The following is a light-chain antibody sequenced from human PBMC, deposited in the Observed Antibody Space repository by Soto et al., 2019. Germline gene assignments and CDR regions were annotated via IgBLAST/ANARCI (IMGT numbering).Light chain of an antibody. CDR3: AAWDDTLDAQV. CDR1: SSNIGRNF. Sequence: QSVLTQSPSASGTPGQRVTISCSGSSSNIGRNFAYWYQHVPGTAPRLLIQSNNERPSGVPDRFSGSKSGTSVSLAISGLRSDDEATYYCAAWDDTLDAQVFGGGTQLTVL. J-gene: IGLJ7*01. V-gene: IGLV1-47*01. CDR2: SNN.